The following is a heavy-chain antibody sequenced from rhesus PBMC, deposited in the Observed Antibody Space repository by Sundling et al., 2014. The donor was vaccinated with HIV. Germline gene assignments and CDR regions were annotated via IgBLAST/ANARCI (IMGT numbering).Heavy chain of an antibody. V-gene: IGHV4-143*01. CDR1: GGSITGSYY. J-gene: IGHJ4*01. Sequence: QVQLQESGPGLVKSSETLSLTCAVSGGSITGSYYWTWIRQPPGGGLEWIGNIYGNTATTKYNPSLKSRVTISKDTSKNQFSLKLSSVTAADTAVYYCASPWNSWSGFDYWGQGVLVAVSS. CDR3: ASPWNSWSGFDY. D-gene: IGHD6-13*01. CDR2: IYGNTATT.